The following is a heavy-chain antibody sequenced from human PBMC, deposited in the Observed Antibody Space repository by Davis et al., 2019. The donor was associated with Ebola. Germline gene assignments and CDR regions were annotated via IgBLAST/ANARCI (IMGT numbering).Heavy chain of an antibody. J-gene: IGHJ6*04. CDR3: ARGWLRGGMDV. CDR2: TYYNSKWYN. D-gene: IGHD5-12*01. V-gene: IGHV6-1*01. Sequence: HSQTLSLTCAISGDSVSSGGWNWIRQSPSRGLEWLGRTYYNSKWYNDYAVSVKSRMIINPDTSKNQLSLQLNSVTPEDTAVYYCARGWLRGGMDVWDKGTTVTVSS. CDR1: GDSVSSGG.